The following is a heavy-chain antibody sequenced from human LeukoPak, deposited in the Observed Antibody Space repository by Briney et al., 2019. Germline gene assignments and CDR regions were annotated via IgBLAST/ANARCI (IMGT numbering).Heavy chain of an antibody. Sequence: PGGSLRLSCAASGFTFSSYGMSWVRQAPGKGLEWVSAISGSGGSTYYADSVKGRFTISRDNSKNTLYLQMNSLRAEDTAVYYCAKGPYGSGSYPIDYWGQGTLVTVSS. CDR2: ISGSGGST. J-gene: IGHJ4*02. CDR1: GFTFSSYG. CDR3: AKGPYGSGSYPIDY. D-gene: IGHD3-10*01. V-gene: IGHV3-23*01.